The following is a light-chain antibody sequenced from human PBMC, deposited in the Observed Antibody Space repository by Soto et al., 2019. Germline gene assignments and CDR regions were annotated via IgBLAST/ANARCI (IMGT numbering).Light chain of an antibody. V-gene: IGLV1-51*01. CDR2: DNN. CDR3: GTWDSSLSSDWV. Sequence: QSVLTQPPSVSAAPGQKVTISCSGSNSNIGRNYVSWYQQLPGTAPKLLIYDNNKRPSGIPDRFSGSKSGASATLGITGLLTGDEADYYCGTWDSSLSSDWVFGGGTKLTVL. J-gene: IGLJ3*02. CDR1: NSNIGRNY.